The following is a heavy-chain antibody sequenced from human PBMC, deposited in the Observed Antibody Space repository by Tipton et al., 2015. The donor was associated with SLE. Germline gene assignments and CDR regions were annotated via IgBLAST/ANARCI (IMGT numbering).Heavy chain of an antibody. Sequence: TLSLTCAVYGGSFSGYYWSWIRQPPGKGLEWIGEINHSGSTNYNPSLKSRVTISVDTSKNQFSLKLSSVTAADTAVYYCARGYCGGGSCSYWYFDLWGRGTLVTVSS. J-gene: IGHJ2*01. CDR2: INHSGST. V-gene: IGHV4-34*01. CDR1: GGSFSGYY. CDR3: ARGYCGGGSCSYWYFDL. D-gene: IGHD2-15*01.